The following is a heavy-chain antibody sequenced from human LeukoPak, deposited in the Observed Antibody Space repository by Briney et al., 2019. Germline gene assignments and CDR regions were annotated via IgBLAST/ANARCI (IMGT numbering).Heavy chain of an antibody. Sequence: VASVKVSCKASGYTFTNYGISWVRQAPGQGLDWMGWISAYNGYTDYAQKFQGKVTMTTDTSTNTAYMELRSLRSDDTAVYYCARVLAYCTRTSCHDYWGQGTLVTVSS. CDR1: GYTFTNYG. V-gene: IGHV1-18*01. J-gene: IGHJ4*02. CDR3: ARVLAYCTRTSCHDY. CDR2: ISAYNGYT. D-gene: IGHD2-2*01.